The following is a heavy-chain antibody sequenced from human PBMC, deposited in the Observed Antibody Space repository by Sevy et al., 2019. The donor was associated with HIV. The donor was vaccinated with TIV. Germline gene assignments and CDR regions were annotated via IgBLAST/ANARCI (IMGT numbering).Heavy chain of an antibody. CDR1: GFTFSSYG. Sequence: GGSLRLSCAASGFTFSSYGMHWVRQAPGKGLEWVAVIWYDGSNKYYADSVKGRFTISRDNSKNTLYLQMNSLRAEDTAVHYCARGLGGVTIFGVVTIKNDAFDIWGQGTMVTVSS. V-gene: IGHV3-33*01. D-gene: IGHD3-3*01. CDR2: IWYDGSNK. CDR3: ARGLGGVTIFGVVTIKNDAFDI. J-gene: IGHJ3*02.